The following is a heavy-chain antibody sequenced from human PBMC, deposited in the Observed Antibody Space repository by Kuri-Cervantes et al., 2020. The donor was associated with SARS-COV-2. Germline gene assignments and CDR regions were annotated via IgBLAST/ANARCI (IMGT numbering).Heavy chain of an antibody. CDR1: GGSISSYY. CDR3: ARDLCSSGLEYNWFDP. Sequence: SETLSLTCTVSGGSISSYYWSWIRQPPGKGLEWIGYIYYSGSTDYNPSLKSRVTISVDTSKNQFSLKLSSVTAADTAVYYCARDLCSSGLEYNWFDPWGQGTLVTVSS. D-gene: IGHD6-19*01. J-gene: IGHJ5*02. V-gene: IGHV4-59*01. CDR2: IYYSGST.